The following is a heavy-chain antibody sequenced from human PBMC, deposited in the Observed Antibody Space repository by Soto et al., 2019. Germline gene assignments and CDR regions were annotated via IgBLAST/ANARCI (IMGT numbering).Heavy chain of an antibody. J-gene: IGHJ5*02. V-gene: IGHV1-18*01. D-gene: IGHD6-13*01. Sequence: ASVKVSCKASGYTFTSYGISWVRQAPGQGLEWMGWISAYNGNTNYAQKLQGRVTMTTDTSTSTAYMELRSLRSDDTAVYYCARDRKGAAAGTWWFDPWGQGTLVTVSS. CDR1: GYTFTSYG. CDR2: ISAYNGNT. CDR3: ARDRKGAAAGTWWFDP.